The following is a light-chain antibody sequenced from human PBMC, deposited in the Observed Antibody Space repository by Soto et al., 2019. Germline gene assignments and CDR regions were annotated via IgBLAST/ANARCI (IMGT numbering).Light chain of an antibody. J-gene: IGKJ5*01. CDR2: GAS. CDR3: QQRASWVT. V-gene: IGKV3-15*01. Sequence: EVVMTQSPVTLSVSLGQRATLSCRASQTVSSHIAWYQQKPGQAPRLLISGASTRATGIPARFSGSGSGTELTLIISSLQSEDSAVYYCQQRASWVTFGQGTRLEIK. CDR1: QTVSSH.